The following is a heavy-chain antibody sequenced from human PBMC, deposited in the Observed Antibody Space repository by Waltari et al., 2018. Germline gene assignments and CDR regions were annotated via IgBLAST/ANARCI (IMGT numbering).Heavy chain of an antibody. D-gene: IGHD6-13*01. J-gene: IGHJ4*02. CDR2: MNPDSGKT. Sequence: QVQLVHAGAEVKKPGASVKVSCTASRFPFSKYDLKWVRQTAGQGLEWMGWMNPDSGKTVYAQKFQGRVTMTWNSSISTAYIELSSLRSDDTAVYYCASLSSPSDYWGQGTLVTVSS. CDR3: ASLSSPSDY. V-gene: IGHV1-8*01. CDR1: RFPFSKYD.